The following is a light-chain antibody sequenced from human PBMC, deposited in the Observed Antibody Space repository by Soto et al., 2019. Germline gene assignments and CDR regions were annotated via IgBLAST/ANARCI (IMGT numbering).Light chain of an antibody. V-gene: IGKV3-15*01. J-gene: IGKJ4*01. CDR3: QQYDRWPVT. CDR1: QSVTTN. CDR2: GAS. Sequence: EVVMTQSPATLSVSPGERVTFSCRASQSVTTNLAWYQHKPGQSPRLLISGASTGASGIPPRFSGSGSGTEFTLAIDRLQSADFAVYYCQQYDRWPVTFGGGTKVEIK.